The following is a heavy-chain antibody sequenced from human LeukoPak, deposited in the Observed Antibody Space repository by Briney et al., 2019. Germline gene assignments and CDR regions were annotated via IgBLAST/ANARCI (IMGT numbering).Heavy chain of an antibody. CDR2: ISDGGGTT. D-gene: IGHD6-13*01. V-gene: IGHV3-23*01. CDR3: AKGDPYSSPDY. Sequence: GGSLRLSCAASGFTFSSYAMSWVRQAPGKGLEWVSAISDGGGTTYYAGSVKGRFTISRDNSKNTLYLQMNSLRAEDTAVYYCAKGDPYSSPDYWGQGTLVTVSS. CDR1: GFTFSSYA. J-gene: IGHJ4*02.